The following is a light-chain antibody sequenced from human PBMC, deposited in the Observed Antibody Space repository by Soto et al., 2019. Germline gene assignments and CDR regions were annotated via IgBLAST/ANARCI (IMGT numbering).Light chain of an antibody. CDR1: QSVSNN. V-gene: IGKV3D-15*01. J-gene: IGKJ5*01. CDR3: QQYSNWPPFT. Sequence: EVVLTQSPATLSLSPGERATLSCRASQSVSNNLAWYQQKPGQAPRLLIYGASTRATGIPAGFSGSGSGTEFTLTISSLQSADSAVYYCQQYSNWPPFTFGQGTRLEIK. CDR2: GAS.